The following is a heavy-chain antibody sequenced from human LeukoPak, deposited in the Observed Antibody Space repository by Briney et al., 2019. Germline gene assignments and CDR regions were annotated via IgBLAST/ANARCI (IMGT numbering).Heavy chain of an antibody. CDR1: GASISSSNW. CDR3: ARAITVVRGVPNNWFDP. CDR2: IYHAGST. V-gene: IGHV4-4*02. J-gene: IGHJ5*02. D-gene: IGHD3-10*01. Sequence: SETLSLTCTVSGASISSSNWWTWVRQPPGEALEWIGEIYHAGSTKYNPSLKSRVTISVDKSKNQFSLKLSSVTAADTAVYYCARAITVVRGVPNNWFDPWGQGTLVTVSS.